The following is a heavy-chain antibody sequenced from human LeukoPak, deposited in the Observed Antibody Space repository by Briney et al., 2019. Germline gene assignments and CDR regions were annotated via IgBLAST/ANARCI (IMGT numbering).Heavy chain of an antibody. Sequence: GASVKVSCKASGYTFTSYGISWVRRAPGQGLEWMGWISAYNGNTNYAQKLQGRVTMTTDTSTSTAYMELRSLRSDDTAVYYCARGGQQLVIELDYWFDPWGQGTLVTVSS. CDR2: ISAYNGNT. CDR1: GYTFTSYG. D-gene: IGHD6-13*01. V-gene: IGHV1-18*01. J-gene: IGHJ5*02. CDR3: ARGGQQLVIELDYWFDP.